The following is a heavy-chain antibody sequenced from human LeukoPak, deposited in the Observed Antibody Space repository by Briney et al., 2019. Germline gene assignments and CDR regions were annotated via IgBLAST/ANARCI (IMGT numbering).Heavy chain of an antibody. J-gene: IGHJ6*03. CDR3: ARIVVPAAARSKNYYYMDA. Sequence: SETLSLTCTVSGGSISSYYWSWIRQPPGKGLEWIGYIYYSGSTNYNPSLKSRVTISVDTSKNQFSLKLSSVTAADTAVYYCARIVVPAAARSKNYYYMDAWGKGTTVTVSS. V-gene: IGHV4-59*08. CDR2: IYYSGST. CDR1: GGSISSYY. D-gene: IGHD2-2*01.